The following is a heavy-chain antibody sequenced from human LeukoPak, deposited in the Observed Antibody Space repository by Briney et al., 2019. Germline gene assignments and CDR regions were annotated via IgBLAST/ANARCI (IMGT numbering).Heavy chain of an antibody. V-gene: IGHV4-61*05. CDR3: ARGSTWGSTAMVDRFGAFDI. D-gene: IGHD5-18*01. CDR2: IYYSGST. Sequence: PSETLSLTCTVSGGSISSSSYYWGWIRQPPGKGLEWIGYIYYSGSTNYNPSLKSRVTISVDTSKNQFSLKLSSVTAADTAVYYCARGSTWGSTAMVDRFGAFDIWGQGTMVTVSS. J-gene: IGHJ3*02. CDR1: GGSISSSSYY.